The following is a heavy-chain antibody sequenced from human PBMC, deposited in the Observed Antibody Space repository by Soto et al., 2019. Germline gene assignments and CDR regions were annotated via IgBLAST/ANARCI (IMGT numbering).Heavy chain of an antibody. V-gene: IGHV3-9*01. J-gene: IGHJ3*02. CDR2: ISWNSGSI. Sequence: EVQLVESGGGLVQPGRSLRLSCAASGFTFDDYAMHWVRQAPGKGLEWVSGISWNSGSIGYADSVKGRFTISRDNAKNSLYLQMNSLRAEDTALHYCAKDISGGSEAFDIWGQGTMVTVSS. CDR1: GFTFDDYA. CDR3: AKDISGGSEAFDI. D-gene: IGHD2-15*01.